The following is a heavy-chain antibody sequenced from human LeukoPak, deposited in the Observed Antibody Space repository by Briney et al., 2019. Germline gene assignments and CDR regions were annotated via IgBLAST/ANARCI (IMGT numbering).Heavy chain of an antibody. CDR1: GFTFSSYE. J-gene: IGHJ4*02. Sequence: PGGSLRLSCVASGFTFSSYEMNWVRQAPGKGLEWVSYISTTSSSIYYADSVKDRFIISRDNAKNSLYLQMNSLRADDTAVYYCARIGAYGGRPVDCWGQGTLLIVSS. CDR2: ISTTSSSI. D-gene: IGHD4/OR15-4a*01. CDR3: ARIGAYGGRPVDC. V-gene: IGHV3-48*03.